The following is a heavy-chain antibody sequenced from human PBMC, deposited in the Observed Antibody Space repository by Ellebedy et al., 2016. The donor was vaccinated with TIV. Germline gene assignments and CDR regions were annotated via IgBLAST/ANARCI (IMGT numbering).Heavy chain of an antibody. CDR1: GYTFSSYG. CDR3: ARDRMRGGPRSSYYYGMDV. J-gene: IGHJ6*02. Sequence: AASVKVSCKASGYTFSSYGISWVRQAPGQGLEWMGWTSAYNGNTNYAQKLQGRVTMTTDTSTSTAYMELRSLRSDDTAVYYCARDRMRGGPRSSYYYGMDVWGQGATVTVSS. D-gene: IGHD3-16*01. CDR2: TSAYNGNT. V-gene: IGHV1-18*01.